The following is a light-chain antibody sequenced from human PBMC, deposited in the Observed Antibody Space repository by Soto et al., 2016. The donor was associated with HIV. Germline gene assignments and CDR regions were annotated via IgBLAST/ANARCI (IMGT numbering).Light chain of an antibody. CDR3: QVWDNTSDQGV. J-gene: IGLJ1*01. CDR2: DDS. V-gene: IGLV3-21*03. CDR1: NIGGKS. Sequence: SYELTQPPSVSVAPGKTATITCGGNNIGGKSVHWYQQKAGQAPVLVVYDDSDRPSGIPERFSGSNSEDTATLTISSVEAGDEADYYCQVWDNTSDQGVFGTGTKVTVL.